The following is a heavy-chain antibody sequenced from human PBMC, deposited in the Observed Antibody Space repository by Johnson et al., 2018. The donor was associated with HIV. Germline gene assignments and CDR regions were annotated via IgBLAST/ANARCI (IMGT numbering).Heavy chain of an antibody. CDR1: RFTVSSNY. Sequence: VQLVESGGGVVRPGGSLRLSCTASRFTVSSNYMTWVRQAPGKGLEWVSVIYSGGNTYYADSVKGRFTISRDNSKNSLFLQMNSLRVEDTAVYYCARSGGYPNAFDIWGQGTMVTVSS. J-gene: IGHJ3*02. V-gene: IGHV3-66*01. CDR2: IYSGGNT. D-gene: IGHD6-13*01. CDR3: ARSGGYPNAFDI.